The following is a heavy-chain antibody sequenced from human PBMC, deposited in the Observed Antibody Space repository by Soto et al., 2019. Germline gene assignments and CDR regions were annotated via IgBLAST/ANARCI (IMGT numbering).Heavy chain of an antibody. J-gene: IGHJ5*02. CDR1: GYTFTSYG. CDR2: ISAYNGNT. V-gene: IGHV1-18*01. D-gene: IGHD6-19*01. Sequence: QVQLVQSGAEVKKPGASVKVSCKASGYTFTSYGISWVRQAPGPGLEWMGRISAYNGNTNYAHKLQGRVTMNTDTATSTADMELRTLRSDDTAVYYCAKDHRGLAVACTSGNTWGQGTMVTVST. CDR3: AKDHRGLAVACTSGNT.